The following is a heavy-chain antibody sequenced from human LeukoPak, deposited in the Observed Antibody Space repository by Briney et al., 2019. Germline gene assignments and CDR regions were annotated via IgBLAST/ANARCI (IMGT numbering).Heavy chain of an antibody. J-gene: IGHJ4*02. V-gene: IGHV3-15*01. CDR3: AEGGSYSDY. Sequence: GGSLRLSCAASGFTFSNAWMSWVRQAPGKGLEWVGRIKSKTDGGTTDYAAPVKGRFTISRDNSKNTLYLQMNSLRAEDTAVYYCAEGGSYSDYWGQGTLVTVSS. CDR1: GFTFSNAW. CDR2: IKSKTDGGTT. D-gene: IGHD2-21*01.